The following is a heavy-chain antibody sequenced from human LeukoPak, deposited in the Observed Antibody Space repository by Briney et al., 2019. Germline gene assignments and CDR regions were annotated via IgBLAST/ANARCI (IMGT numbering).Heavy chain of an antibody. CDR3: ARDLGTRYYDSSGTDAFDI. Sequence: SETLSLTCTVSGGSISSYYWSWIRQPPGKGLEWIGYIYHSGSTKYNPSLKSRVTISEDTSKNQFSLKLSSVTAADTAVYYCARDLGTRYYDSSGTDAFDIWGQGTMVTVSS. J-gene: IGHJ3*02. CDR1: GGSISSYY. CDR2: IYHSGST. V-gene: IGHV4-59*01. D-gene: IGHD3-22*01.